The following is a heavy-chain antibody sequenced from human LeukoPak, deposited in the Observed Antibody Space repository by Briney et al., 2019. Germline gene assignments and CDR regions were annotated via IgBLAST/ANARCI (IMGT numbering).Heavy chain of an antibody. CDR3: ASGSFSPWTTQSYFDY. CDR1: GYTFTNYD. Sequence: GASVKVSCKASGYTFTNYDIYWVRQATGQGLEWMGWMNPNSGNSGSAQTFQGRVTMTRNTSMSSAYMELSSLRSEDTAVYYCASGSFSPWTTQSYFDYWGQGTLVTVSS. V-gene: IGHV1-8*01. J-gene: IGHJ4*02. CDR2: MNPNSGNS. D-gene: IGHD1-14*01.